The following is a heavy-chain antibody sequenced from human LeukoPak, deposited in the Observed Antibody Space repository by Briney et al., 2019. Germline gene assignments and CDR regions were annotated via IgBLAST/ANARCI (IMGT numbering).Heavy chain of an antibody. CDR3: ARDMDVVPAGAFDI. Sequence: PSETLSLTCTVSGGSISSYYWSWIRQPPGKGLEWIGYIYYSGSTNYNPSLKSRVTISVDTSKNQFSLKLSSVTAADTAVYYCARDMDVVPAGAFDIWGQGTMVTVSS. J-gene: IGHJ3*02. D-gene: IGHD2-2*01. V-gene: IGHV4-59*01. CDR2: IYYSGST. CDR1: GGSISSYY.